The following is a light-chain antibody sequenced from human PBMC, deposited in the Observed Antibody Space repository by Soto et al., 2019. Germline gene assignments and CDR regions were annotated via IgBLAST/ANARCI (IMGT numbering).Light chain of an antibody. CDR1: QSVSSSY. CDR3: QQDGSSRT. Sequence: ENVLTQSPGTLSLSPGERATLSCRASQSVSSSYLAWYQQKPGQAPRLLIYGASSRATGIRDRFSCSGSGTDFTLTTSRLEPEDFAVYYCQQDGSSRTFGQGTKVEIK. CDR2: GAS. J-gene: IGKJ1*01. V-gene: IGKV3-20*01.